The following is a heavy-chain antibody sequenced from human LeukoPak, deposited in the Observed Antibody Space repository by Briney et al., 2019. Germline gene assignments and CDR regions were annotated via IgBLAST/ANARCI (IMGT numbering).Heavy chain of an antibody. J-gene: IGHJ4*02. CDR2: ISGSSNDI. CDR3: ATDYYCSGGSCYPPD. Sequence: GGSLRLSCAASGFTLSDHYMDWVRQAPGKGLEWVSSISGSSNDIYYADSVKGRFTISRDNAKNSLYLQMNSLRAEDTAVYYCATDYYCSGGSCYPPDWGQGTLVTVSS. V-gene: IGHV3-21*01. D-gene: IGHD2-15*01. CDR1: GFTLSDHY.